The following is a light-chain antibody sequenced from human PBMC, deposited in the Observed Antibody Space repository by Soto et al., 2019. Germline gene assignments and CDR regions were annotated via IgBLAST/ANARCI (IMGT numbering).Light chain of an antibody. V-gene: IGKV3-15*01. CDR2: DAS. CDR3: QQYNNWPYA. CDR1: QSVNRY. Sequence: EMVLGQSPATVSFSPRGRATLSCLASQSVNRYLVWYQQKPGQAPRLLMHDASARATSIPARFSCSRSGTEFTLTISSLPFEDIAVYYCQQYNNWPYALGHGTKVDIK. J-gene: IGKJ2*01.